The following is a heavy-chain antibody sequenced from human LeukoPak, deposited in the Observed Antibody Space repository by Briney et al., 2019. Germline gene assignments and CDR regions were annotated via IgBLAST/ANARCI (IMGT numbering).Heavy chain of an antibody. CDR3: ARGGVTMIVPIL. CDR1: GFTVSSSH. V-gene: IGHV3-53*01. Sequence: PGGSLRLSRVASGFTVSSSHMTWVRQAPGKGLEWVSVLYSGGSTYYADSVKGRFTISRDNSKNTLYLQMNSLRAEDTAVYYCARGGVTMIVPILWGQGTLVTVSS. J-gene: IGHJ4*02. D-gene: IGHD3-22*01. CDR2: LYSGGST.